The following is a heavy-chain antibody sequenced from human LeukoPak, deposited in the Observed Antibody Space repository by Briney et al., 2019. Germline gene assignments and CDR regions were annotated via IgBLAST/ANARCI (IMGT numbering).Heavy chain of an antibody. CDR1: GFPFSDYY. CDR2: IYSGGST. J-gene: IGHJ6*02. Sequence: GGSLRLSCAASGFPFSDYYMSWIRQAPGRGPEWVSVIYSGGSTYYADSVKGRFTISRDNSKNTLYLQMNSLRAEDTAVYYCAGDRPRAVWGQGTTVTVSS. V-gene: IGHV3-53*01. CDR3: AGDRPRAV.